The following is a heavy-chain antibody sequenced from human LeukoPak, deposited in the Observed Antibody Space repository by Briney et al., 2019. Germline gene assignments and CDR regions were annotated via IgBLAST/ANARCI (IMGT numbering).Heavy chain of an antibody. Sequence: GGSLRLSCAASGFTFSSYSMNWVRQAPGKGLEWVSSISSSSSYIYYADSVKGRFTISRDNAKNSLYLQMNSLRAEDTAVYYCAKGRLYYYGSGSYLGYWGQGTLVTVSS. CDR2: ISSSSSYI. D-gene: IGHD3-10*01. CDR3: AKGRLYYYGSGSYLGY. CDR1: GFTFSSYS. V-gene: IGHV3-21*04. J-gene: IGHJ4*02.